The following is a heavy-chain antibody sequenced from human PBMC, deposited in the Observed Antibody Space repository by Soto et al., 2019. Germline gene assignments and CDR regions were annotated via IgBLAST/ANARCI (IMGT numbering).Heavy chain of an antibody. CDR2: IYYSGST. V-gene: IGHV4-59*12. CDR3: AREGSSSVVDV. CDR1: GGSISSYY. Sequence: SETLSLTCTVSGGSISSYYWSWIRQPPGKGLEWIGYIYYSGSTNYNPSLKSRVTISVDTSKNQFSLKLSSVTAADTAVYYCAREGSSSVVDVWGQGTTVTVSS. D-gene: IGHD6-6*01. J-gene: IGHJ6*02.